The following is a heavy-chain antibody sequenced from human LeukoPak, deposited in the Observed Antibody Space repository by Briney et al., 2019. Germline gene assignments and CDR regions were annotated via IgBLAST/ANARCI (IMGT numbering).Heavy chain of an antibody. CDR3: ARDRVKTTSSFTVVTASGWFDP. D-gene: IGHD4-23*01. J-gene: IGHJ5*02. Sequence: SQTLSLTCAISGDSVSSNSATWNWIRQSPSRGLEWLGRTYYRSKWYNDYAVSVKSRITINPDTSKNQFSLKLSSVTAADTAVYYCARDRVKTTSSFTVVTASGWFDPWGRGTLVTVSS. V-gene: IGHV6-1*01. CDR1: GDSVSSNSAT. CDR2: TYYRSKWYN.